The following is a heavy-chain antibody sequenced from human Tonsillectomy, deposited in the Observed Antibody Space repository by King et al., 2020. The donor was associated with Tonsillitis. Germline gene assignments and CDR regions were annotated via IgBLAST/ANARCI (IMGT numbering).Heavy chain of an antibody. V-gene: IGHV3-9*01. Sequence: VQLVESGGGLVQPGRSLRLSCAASGFTFDDYVMHWVRHAPGKGLEWVSGISWNSGSIGYADSVKGRFTISRDNAKNSLYLLMNSLRPEDTALYYCAKGLKSRVYYYDSSGSDAFDIWGQGTMVTVSS. CDR3: AKGLKSRVYYYDSSGSDAFDI. D-gene: IGHD3-22*01. J-gene: IGHJ3*02. CDR1: GFTFDDYV. CDR2: ISWNSGSI.